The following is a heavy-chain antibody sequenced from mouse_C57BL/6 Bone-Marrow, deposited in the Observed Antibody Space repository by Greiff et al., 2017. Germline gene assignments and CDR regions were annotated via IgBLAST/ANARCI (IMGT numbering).Heavy chain of an antibody. CDR2: LYPGSGSP. CDR3: AYQGLYAMDY. CDR1: GYTFTSYW. Sequence: QVQLQQPGAELVKPGASVKMSCKASGYTFTSYWITWVKQRPGQGLEWIGDLYPGSGSPNYNEKFKSKATLTVDTSSSTAYMQLSSLTSEDSAVYYCAYQGLYAMDYWGQGTSVTVSA. D-gene: IGHD3-1*01. V-gene: IGHV1-55*01. J-gene: IGHJ4*01.